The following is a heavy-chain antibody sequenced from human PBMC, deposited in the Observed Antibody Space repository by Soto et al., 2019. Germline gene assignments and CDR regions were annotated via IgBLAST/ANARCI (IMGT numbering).Heavy chain of an antibody. V-gene: IGHV3-23*01. D-gene: IGHD7-27*01. Sequence: EVQLLESGGGLVQPGGSLRLSCVASEFTFSTYAMSWVRQAPGKGLEWISVISGSGGSTDYADSVKGRFTISRDNSKNTLYLQMNSLRAEDTAVYYCAKDPVNWDFQDWGQGTLVTVSS. CDR3: AKDPVNWDFQD. J-gene: IGHJ1*01. CDR1: EFTFSTYA. CDR2: ISGSGGST.